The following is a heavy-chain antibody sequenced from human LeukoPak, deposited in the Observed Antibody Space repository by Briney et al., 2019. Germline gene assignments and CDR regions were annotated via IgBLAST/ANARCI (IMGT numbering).Heavy chain of an antibody. D-gene: IGHD3-16*01. CDR1: GFTVSSNY. CDR2: ISGSGGST. CDR3: GKKGPGGGGFDY. J-gene: IGHJ4*02. Sequence: GVLRLSCAASGFTVSSNYMSWVRQAPGKGLEWVSAISGSGGSTYYADSVKGRFTISRDNSKNTLYLQMNSLRAEDTAVYYCGKKGPGGGGFDYWGQGTLVTVSS. V-gene: IGHV3-23*01.